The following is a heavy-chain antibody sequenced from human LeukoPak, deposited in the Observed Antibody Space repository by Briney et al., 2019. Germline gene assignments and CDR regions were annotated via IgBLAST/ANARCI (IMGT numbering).Heavy chain of an antibody. CDR2: INSDGSTT. D-gene: IGHD2-15*01. V-gene: IGHV3-74*01. CDR1: GFPFSSYW. CDR3: ARRVSATRWFDP. Sequence: GGSLRLSFAASGFPFSSYWMHWVRPAPGKGLVWVSRINSDGSTTNYADSVKGRFTISRDNAENTLYLQMNSLRVEDTAVYYCARRVSATRWFDPWGQGTLVTVSS. J-gene: IGHJ5*02.